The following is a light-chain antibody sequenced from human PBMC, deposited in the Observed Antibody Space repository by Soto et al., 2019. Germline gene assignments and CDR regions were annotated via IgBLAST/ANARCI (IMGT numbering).Light chain of an antibody. CDR2: SAS. CDR1: QSISSW. CDR3: QQLSRYPLT. J-gene: IGKJ4*01. V-gene: IGKV1-5*01. Sequence: DTQMSQSPSTLSSTVGDRVTITCRSSQSISSWLAWYQQKPGKAPDLLIYSASTLQSGVPSRFSGSGSETEFSLTIRALQPEDFATYYCQQLSRYPLTFGGGTKVHIK.